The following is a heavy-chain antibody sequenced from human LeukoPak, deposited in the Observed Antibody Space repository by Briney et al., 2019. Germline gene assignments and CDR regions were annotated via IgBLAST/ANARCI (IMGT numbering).Heavy chain of an antibody. Sequence: ASVKVSCKASGYTFTSYAMHWVRQAPGQRLEWMGWINAGNGNTKYSQKFQGRVTITRDTSASTAYMELSSLRSEDTAVYYCAVGGSGSYLGNWFDPWGQGTLVTVSS. CDR1: GYTFTSYA. CDR2: INAGNGNT. D-gene: IGHD3-10*01. V-gene: IGHV1-3*01. J-gene: IGHJ5*02. CDR3: AVGGSGSYLGNWFDP.